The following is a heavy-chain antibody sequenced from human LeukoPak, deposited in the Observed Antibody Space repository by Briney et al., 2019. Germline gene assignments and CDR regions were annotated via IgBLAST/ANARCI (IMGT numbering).Heavy chain of an antibody. Sequence: ASVKVSCKASGYTFTSYPMHWVRQAPGQRLKWMGWSNVGNGNTKYSQEFQGRVTITRDTSASTAYRELRSLRSEDMAVYYCARDRAGSAWYTTFDYWGQGTLVTVSS. CDR3: ARDRAGSAWYTTFDY. J-gene: IGHJ4*02. CDR1: GYTFTSYP. V-gene: IGHV1-3*02. CDR2: SNVGNGNT. D-gene: IGHD6-19*01.